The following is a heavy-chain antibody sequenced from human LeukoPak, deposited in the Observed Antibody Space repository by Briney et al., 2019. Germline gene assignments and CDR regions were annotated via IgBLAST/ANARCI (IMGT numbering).Heavy chain of an antibody. CDR3: ARGGEYYYDSRRRGIDV. V-gene: IGHV1-2*02. CDR2: INPGRGST. Sequence: GASVKVSCKASGYILTGYYIHWVRQAPGQGLEWMGWINPGRGSTKYTQKFQGRVTMTRDTSIGTAYMELSSLRSDDTAVYYCARGGEYYYDSRRRGIDVWGKGTTVTVSS. D-gene: IGHD3-22*01. J-gene: IGHJ6*04. CDR1: GYILTGYY.